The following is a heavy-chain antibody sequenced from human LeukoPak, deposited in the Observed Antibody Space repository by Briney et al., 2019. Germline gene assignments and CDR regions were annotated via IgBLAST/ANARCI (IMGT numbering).Heavy chain of an antibody. V-gene: IGHV1-2*02. Sequence: ASVKVSCKASGYTFTGYYMHWVRQAPGQGLEWMGWINPNSGGTNYAQKFQGRVTMTRDTSISTAYMELSRLRSDDTAVYYCALWGVGYCSSTSCRFDYWGQGTLVTVSS. CDR1: GYTFTGYY. J-gene: IGHJ4*02. D-gene: IGHD2-2*01. CDR2: INPNSGGT. CDR3: ALWGVGYCSSTSCRFDY.